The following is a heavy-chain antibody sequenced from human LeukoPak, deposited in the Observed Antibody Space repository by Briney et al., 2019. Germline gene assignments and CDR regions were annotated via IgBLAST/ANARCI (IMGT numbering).Heavy chain of an antibody. CDR1: GGSITSNTNY. V-gene: IGHV4-39*07. Sequence: SETLSLTCTVSGGSITSNTNYWGWIRQPPGKGLEWIGNIYYSGSTNYNPSLKSRVTISVDTSKNQFSLKLSSVTAADTAVYYCARIDMVRGVIKYWGQGTLVTVSS. J-gene: IGHJ4*02. CDR3: ARIDMVRGVIKY. CDR2: IYYSGST. D-gene: IGHD3-10*01.